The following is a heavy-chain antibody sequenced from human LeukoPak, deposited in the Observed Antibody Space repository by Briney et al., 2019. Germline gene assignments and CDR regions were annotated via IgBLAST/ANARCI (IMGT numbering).Heavy chain of an antibody. V-gene: IGHV3-74*01. J-gene: IGHJ4*02. Sequence: GGSLRLSCAASGFTFSSYWMHWVRHAPGKGLVWVSRINSDGSSTSYADSVKGRFTISRDNAKNTLYLQMNSLRAEDTAVYYCAREAQWFGESAFDYWGQGTLVTVSS. CDR1: GFTFSSYW. CDR2: INSDGSST. CDR3: AREAQWFGESAFDY. D-gene: IGHD3-10*01.